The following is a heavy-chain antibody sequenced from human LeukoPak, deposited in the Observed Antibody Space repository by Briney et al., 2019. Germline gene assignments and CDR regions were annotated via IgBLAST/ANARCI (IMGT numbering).Heavy chain of an antibody. Sequence: SETLSLTCTVSGGSISSYYWSWIQQPPGKGLEWIGYIYYSGSTNYNPSLKSRATISVDTSKNQFSLKLSSVTAADTAVYYCVRGPVIRFLEWYPFDYWGQGTLVTVSS. J-gene: IGHJ4*02. CDR1: GGSISSYY. V-gene: IGHV4-59*01. CDR2: IYYSGST. CDR3: VRGPVIRFLEWYPFDY. D-gene: IGHD3-3*01.